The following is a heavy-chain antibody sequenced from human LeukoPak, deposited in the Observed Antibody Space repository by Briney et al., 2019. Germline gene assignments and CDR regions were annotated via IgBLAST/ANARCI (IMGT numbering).Heavy chain of an antibody. V-gene: IGHV3-21*01. J-gene: IGHJ4*02. Sequence: GGSLRLSCAASGFSFDKYTMHWVRQAPGRGLEWVSSISGSGLYIFYGDSMKGRFTISRDNTKNSLFLQMNSLRAEDTSVYFCAGGSFSSTWFERYFFDSWGQGTLVTVSA. CDR2: ISGSGLYI. CDR3: AGGSFSSTWFERYFFDS. CDR1: GFSFDKYT. D-gene: IGHD6-13*01.